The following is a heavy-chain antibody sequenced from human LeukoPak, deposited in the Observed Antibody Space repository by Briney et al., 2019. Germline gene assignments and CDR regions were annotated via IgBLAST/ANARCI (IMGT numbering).Heavy chain of an antibody. CDR2: ISAYNGNT. CDR1: GYTFTSYG. D-gene: IGHD6-19*01. CDR3: ARTGLRIAVAGNFDY. V-gene: IGHV1-18*01. J-gene: IGHJ4*02. Sequence: ASVKVSCTASGYTFTSYGISWVRQAPGQGLEWMGWISAYNGNTNYAQKLQGRVTMTTDTSTSTAYMELRSLRSDDTAVYYCARTGLRIAVAGNFDYWGQGTLVTVSS.